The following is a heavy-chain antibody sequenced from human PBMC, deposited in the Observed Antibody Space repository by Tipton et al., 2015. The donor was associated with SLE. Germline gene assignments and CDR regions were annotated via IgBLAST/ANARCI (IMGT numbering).Heavy chain of an antibody. D-gene: IGHD6-19*01. CDR3: ARASSGWYLDI. Sequence: LSLTCTVSGGSISSSSYYWGWVRQAPGKGLEWVSVIYSGDSTCYAGSVKGRFTISRHNSKNTLYLQMNSLRAEDTAVYYCARASSGWYLDIWGQGTMVTVSS. CDR2: IYSGDST. J-gene: IGHJ3*02. CDR1: GGSISSSSYY. V-gene: IGHV3-53*04.